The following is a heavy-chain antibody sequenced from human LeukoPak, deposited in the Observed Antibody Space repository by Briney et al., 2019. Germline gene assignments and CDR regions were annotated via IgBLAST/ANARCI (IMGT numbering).Heavy chain of an antibody. CDR2: ISWNSGSI. CDR3: AKDGPYDSSGYAPD. V-gene: IGHV3-9*01. Sequence: QPGRSPRLSCAASGFTFDDYAMHWVRQAPGKGLEWVSGISWNSGSIGYADSVKGRFTISRDNAKNSLYLQMNSLRAEDTALYYCAKDGPYDSSGYAPDWGQGTLVTVSS. D-gene: IGHD3-22*01. CDR1: GFTFDDYA. J-gene: IGHJ4*02.